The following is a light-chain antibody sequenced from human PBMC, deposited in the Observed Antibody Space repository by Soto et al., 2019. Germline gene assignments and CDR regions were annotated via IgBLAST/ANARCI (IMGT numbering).Light chain of an antibody. CDR2: AAA. CDR1: QGISSC. J-gene: IGKJ4*01. V-gene: IGKV1-12*01. Sequence: DIQMTQSPSSVSSSVGDRVTITCRACQGISSCLAWYQQKPGKAPKLLIYAAASVQSGVPSRFSGSVSGTDFTLTISSLQPEDFATYYCQPANSFPLTFGGGTKVEIK. CDR3: QPANSFPLT.